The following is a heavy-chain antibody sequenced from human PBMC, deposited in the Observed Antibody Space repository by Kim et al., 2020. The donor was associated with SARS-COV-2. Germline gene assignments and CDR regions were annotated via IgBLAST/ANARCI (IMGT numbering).Heavy chain of an antibody. CDR3: ARQSSSWYNHDAFDI. J-gene: IGHJ3*02. CDR2: IYYSGST. CDR1: GGSISSSSYY. D-gene: IGHD6-13*01. V-gene: IGHV4-39*01. Sequence: SETLSLTCTVSGGSISSSSYYWGWIRQPPGKGLEWIGSIYYSGSTYYNPSLKSRVTISVDTSKNQFSLKLSSVTAADTAVYYCARQSSSWYNHDAFDIWGQGTMVTVSS.